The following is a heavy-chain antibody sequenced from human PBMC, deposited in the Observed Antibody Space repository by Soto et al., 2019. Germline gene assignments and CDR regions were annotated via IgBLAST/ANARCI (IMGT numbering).Heavy chain of an antibody. J-gene: IGHJ3*02. CDR3: VRGSSGAFDI. V-gene: IGHV3-7*01. CDR1: KGNFRNYW. Sequence: PVRPHRLRYVDSKGNFRNYWMNCIRQAPGKGLEWVANIKEDGSEKYFVDSVKGRFTISRDNAKSSLYLQMDSLRAEDTDVNYCVRGSSGAFDIWGQGTMITVSS. CDR2: IKEDGSEK. D-gene: IGHD6-13*01.